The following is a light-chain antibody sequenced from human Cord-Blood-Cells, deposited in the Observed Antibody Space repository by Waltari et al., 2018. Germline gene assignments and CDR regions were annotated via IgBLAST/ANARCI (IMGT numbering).Light chain of an antibody. Sequence: QSALTQPASVSGSPGPPITISCTGTSSDVGGYNYVSWYQQHPGKAPKLIIYDVSNRPSGLSNRFSGSKSGNTASLTISGLQAEDEADYYCSSYTSSSTLVVFGGGTKLTVL. V-gene: IGLV2-14*01. CDR2: DVS. J-gene: IGLJ2*01. CDR3: SSYTSSSTLVV. CDR1: SSDVGGYNY.